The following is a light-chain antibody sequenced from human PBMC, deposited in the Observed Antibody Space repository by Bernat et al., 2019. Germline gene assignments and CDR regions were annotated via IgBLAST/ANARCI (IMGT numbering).Light chain of an antibody. V-gene: IGLV2-11*01. J-gene: IGLJ1*01. Sequence: QSALTQPRSVSGSPGQSVTISCTGTSSDVGGYNSVSWYQQHPGKAPKLMIYDVSKGPSGVPDRFSGSKSGNTASLTISGLQAEDEADYYCCSYAGGYTSYVFGTGTKVTVL. CDR1: SSDVGGYNS. CDR3: CSYAGGYTSYV. CDR2: DVS.